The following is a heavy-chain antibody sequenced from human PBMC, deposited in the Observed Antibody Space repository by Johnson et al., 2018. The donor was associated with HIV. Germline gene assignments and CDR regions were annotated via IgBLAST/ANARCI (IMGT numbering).Heavy chain of an antibody. V-gene: IGHV3-74*02. CDR1: GFIFSSYW. Sequence: VQLVESGGAVVQPGRSLRLSCAASGFIFSSYWMHWVRQAPGKGLVWVSRINSDGSSTTYADSVKGRFTISRDNAKNSLYLQMNSLRAEDTAVYYCASGVTPRAPLRIWGQGTMVTVSS. CDR3: ASGVTPRAPLRI. D-gene: IGHD2-21*02. J-gene: IGHJ3*02. CDR2: INSDGSST.